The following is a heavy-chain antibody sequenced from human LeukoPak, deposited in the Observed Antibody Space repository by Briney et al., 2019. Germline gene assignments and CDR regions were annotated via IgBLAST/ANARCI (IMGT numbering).Heavy chain of an antibody. V-gene: IGHV4-59*08. CDR1: GGSISSYC. D-gene: IGHD7-27*01. Sequence: PSQTLSLTCTVSGGSISSYCWSWIRQPPGKGLEWIGYIFYSGNTNYNPSLKSRVTISVDTSKNQFSLKLSSVTAADTAVYYCARHRADWGWAAFDIWGQGTMVTVSS. CDR2: IFYSGNT. J-gene: IGHJ3*02. CDR3: ARHRADWGWAAFDI.